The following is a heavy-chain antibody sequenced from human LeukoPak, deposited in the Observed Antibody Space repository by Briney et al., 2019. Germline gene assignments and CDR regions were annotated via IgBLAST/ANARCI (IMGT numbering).Heavy chain of an antibody. V-gene: IGHV3-20*04. CDR1: GFKFDDYD. Sequence: GGSLRLSCTVSGFKFDDYDMSWVRQVPGKGLEWVSGITWNGDKTGYADSVRGRFAISRDNTKKSLYLQMSSLRAEDTALYYCARDPFCSSSTGCYFEDWFDPLGPGTLVTVSS. CDR3: ARDPFCSSSTGCYFEDWFDP. CDR2: ITWNGDKT. D-gene: IGHD2-2*01. J-gene: IGHJ5*02.